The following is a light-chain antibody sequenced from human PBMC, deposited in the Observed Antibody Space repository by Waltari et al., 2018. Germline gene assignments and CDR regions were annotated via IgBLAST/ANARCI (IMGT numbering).Light chain of an antibody. CDR1: SSNIGITT. CDR3: AAWDDTLNAYV. CDR2: NNN. J-gene: IGLJ1*01. V-gene: IGLV1-44*01. Sequence: QSVLTQPPSASGTPGQRVTISCSGSSSNIGITTVNWYHHPPGTAPKLFIFNNNRRPSGVPDRFSGSRSGTSASLAISGLQSGDEADYYCAAWDDTLNAYVFGTGTKVTVL.